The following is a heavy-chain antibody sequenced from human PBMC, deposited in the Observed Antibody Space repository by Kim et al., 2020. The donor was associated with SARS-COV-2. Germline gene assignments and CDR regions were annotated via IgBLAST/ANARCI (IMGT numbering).Heavy chain of an antibody. D-gene: IGHD1-7*01. CDR1: GFTFSRYA. CDR3: AKDRGYNWNWFDY. V-gene: IGHV3-23*01. CDR2: ISDSSGST. J-gene: IGHJ4*02. Sequence: GGSLRLSCAASGFTFSRYAMSWVRQAPGKGLEWVSGISDSSGSTYYVDSVKGRFTISRDNSKSTLYLQMNSLRAEDTAVYFCAKDRGYNWNWFDYWGQGTLVTVSS.